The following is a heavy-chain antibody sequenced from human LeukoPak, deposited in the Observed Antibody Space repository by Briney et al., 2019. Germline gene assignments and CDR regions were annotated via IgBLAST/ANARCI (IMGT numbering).Heavy chain of an antibody. CDR2: ISAYNGNT. V-gene: IGHV1-18*01. Sequence: ASVKVSCKASGYTFTSYGISWVRHAPGQGLEWMGWISAYNGNTNYAQKLQGRVTMTTDTSTSTAYMELRSLRSDDTAVYYCARDRGCSSTSCYMTGGWFDPWGQGTLVTVSS. D-gene: IGHD2-2*02. J-gene: IGHJ5*02. CDR3: ARDRGCSSTSCYMTGGWFDP. CDR1: GYTFTSYG.